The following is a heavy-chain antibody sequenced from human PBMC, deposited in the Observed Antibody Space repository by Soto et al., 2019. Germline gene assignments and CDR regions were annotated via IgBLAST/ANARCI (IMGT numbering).Heavy chain of an antibody. CDR1: GYTFTSYG. Sequence: QVQLVQSGAEVKKPGASVKVSCKASGYTFTSYGISWVRQAPGQGLEWMGWISAYNGNTNYAQKLPGRVTLTTDTSSRPGYAELRSLRSDDTRVHSCAGDTGNLRVGTIVGVGGTDYWGQGTLVTVSS. D-gene: IGHD2-15*01. V-gene: IGHV1-18*01. J-gene: IGHJ4*02. CDR2: ISAYNGNT. CDR3: AGDTGNLRVGTIVGVGGTDY.